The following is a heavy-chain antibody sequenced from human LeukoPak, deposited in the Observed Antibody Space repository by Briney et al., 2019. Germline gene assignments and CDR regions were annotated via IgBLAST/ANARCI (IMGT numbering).Heavy chain of an antibody. J-gene: IGHJ4*02. D-gene: IGHD2-2*01. CDR2: IKQDESER. CDR1: GFTFSNYW. V-gene: IGHV3-7*03. CDR3: ARGPTYQPIDY. Sequence: PPGGSLRLSCAASGFTFSNYWMSWVRQAPGKGLEWVANIKQDESERYYVDSVKGRFTISRDNAKNTLYLQMNSLRAEDTAVYYCARGPTYQPIDYWGQGTLVTVSS.